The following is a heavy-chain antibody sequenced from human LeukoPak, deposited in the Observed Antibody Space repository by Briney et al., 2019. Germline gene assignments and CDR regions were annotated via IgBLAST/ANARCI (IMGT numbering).Heavy chain of an antibody. J-gene: IGHJ5*02. CDR1: GFTFSSYG. D-gene: IGHD1-7*01. CDR3: AKVPNWNYLWFDP. V-gene: IGHV3-30*02. Sequence: PGGSLRLSCAASGFTFSSYGMYWVRQAPGKGLEWVAFTRYDGSNKYYADSVKGRFTISRDNSKNTLYLQMNSLRAEDTAVYYCAKVPNWNYLWFDPWGQGTLVTVSS. CDR2: TRYDGSNK.